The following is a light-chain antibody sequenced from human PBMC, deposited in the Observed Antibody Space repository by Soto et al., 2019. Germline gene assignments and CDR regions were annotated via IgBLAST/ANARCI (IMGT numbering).Light chain of an antibody. Sequence: QDVLTQEPSLTVSPGGTVTLTCGSSTGAVTNGHYPYWFQQKPGQAPRTLIYDTTNRHSWTPARFSGSLLGGKAALTLSGAQPEDEAEYYCLLSYNGPYVFGTGTKVTVL. CDR1: TGAVTNGHY. J-gene: IGLJ1*01. CDR2: DTT. CDR3: LLSYNGPYV. V-gene: IGLV7-46*01.